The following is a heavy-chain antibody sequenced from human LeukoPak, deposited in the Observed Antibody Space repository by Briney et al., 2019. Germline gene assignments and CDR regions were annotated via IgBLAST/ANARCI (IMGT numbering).Heavy chain of an antibody. V-gene: IGHV4-34*01. J-gene: IGHJ4*02. CDR1: GGSFSGYY. CDR2: INHSGST. CDR3: ASVLPVRYVDY. D-gene: IGHD3-3*01. Sequence: SETLSLTCAVYGGSFSGYYWSWIRQPPGKGLEWIGEINHSGSTNYNPSLKSRVTISVDTSKNQFSLKLSSVTAADTAVYYCASVLPVRYVDYWGQGTLVTVSS.